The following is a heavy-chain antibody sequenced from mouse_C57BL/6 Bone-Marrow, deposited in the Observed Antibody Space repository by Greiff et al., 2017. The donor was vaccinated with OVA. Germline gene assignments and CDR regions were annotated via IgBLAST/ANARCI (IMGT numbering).Heavy chain of an antibody. CDR3: ARDYGSSSFAY. CDR2: INPSTGGT. V-gene: IGHV1-42*01. J-gene: IGHJ3*01. D-gene: IGHD1-1*01. CDR1: GYSFTGYY. Sequence: EVMLVESGPELVKPGASVKISCKASGYSFTGYYMNWVKQSPEKSLEWIGEINPSTGGTTYNQKFKAKATLTVDKSSSTAYMQLKSLTSEDSAVYYCARDYGSSSFAYWGQGTLVTVSA.